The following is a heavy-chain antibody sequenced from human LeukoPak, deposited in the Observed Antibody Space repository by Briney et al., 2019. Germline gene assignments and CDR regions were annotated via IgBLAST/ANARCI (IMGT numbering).Heavy chain of an antibody. J-gene: IGHJ6*03. Sequence: ASVKVSCKASGYTFTSYGISWVRQAPGQGLEWMGGIIPIFGTANYAQKFQGRVTITADESTSTAYMELSSLRSEDTAVYYCARGARYCSGGSCYSFFHGGDYYYYMDVWGKGTTVTISS. CDR3: ARGARYCSGGSCYSFFHGGDYYYYMDV. D-gene: IGHD2-15*01. V-gene: IGHV1-69*13. CDR2: IIPIFGTA. CDR1: GYTFTSYG.